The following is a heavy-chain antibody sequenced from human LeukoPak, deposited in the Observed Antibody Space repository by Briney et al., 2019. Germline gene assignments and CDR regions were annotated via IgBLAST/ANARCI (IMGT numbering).Heavy chain of an antibody. D-gene: IGHD5/OR15-5a*01. CDR1: GFTFNDYW. CDR2: IKTDGSAM. V-gene: IGHV3-74*03. J-gene: IGHJ4*02. CDR3: VRDRTVSTILDY. Sequence: QAGGSLRLSCVGSGFTFNDYWIHWVRQAPGKGLVWVSAIKTDGSAMQYADSVKGRFAISRDNAKNTVYLQMNSLRDEDTAVYYCVRDRTVSTILDYWGQGTLVTVSS.